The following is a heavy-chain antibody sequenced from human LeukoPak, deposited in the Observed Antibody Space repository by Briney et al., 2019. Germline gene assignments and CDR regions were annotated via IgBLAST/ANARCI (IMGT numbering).Heavy chain of an antibody. V-gene: IGHV3-7*01. CDR1: GFTFSSYW. CDR3: AGFSISSDFDY. Sequence: GSLRLSCAASGFTFSSYWMSWVRQAPGKGLEWVANIKQDGSEKYYVDSVKGRFTISRDNAKNSLYLQMNSLRAEDTAVYYCAGFSISSDFDYWGQGTLVTVSS. J-gene: IGHJ4*02. D-gene: IGHD6-13*01. CDR2: IKQDGSEK.